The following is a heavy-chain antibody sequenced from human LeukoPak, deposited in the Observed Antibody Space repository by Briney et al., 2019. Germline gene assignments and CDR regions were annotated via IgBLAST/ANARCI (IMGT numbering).Heavy chain of an antibody. CDR3: ARSTVSTSFDY. V-gene: IGHV3-21*01. CDR2: ISSSSSYI. CDR1: GFTFSSYS. Sequence: GGSLRLSCAASGFTFSSYSMNWVRQAPGKGLEWVSSISSSSSYIYYADSVKDRFTISRDNAKNSLYLQMNSLRAEDTAVYYCARSTVSTSFDYWGQGTLVTVSS. J-gene: IGHJ4*02. D-gene: IGHD4-11*01.